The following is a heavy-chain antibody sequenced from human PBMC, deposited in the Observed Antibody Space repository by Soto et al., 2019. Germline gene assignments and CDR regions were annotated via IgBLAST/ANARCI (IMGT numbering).Heavy chain of an antibody. D-gene: IGHD1-1*01. Sequence: PGWSLRLSCAASEFALSSFDMDWVHQAPGKGLEWVSYINMDGGSTHYAESVKGRFTISRDNGRNSLSLQMDSLRVEDTAVYYCVRDHSGLKDFDYWGQGTLVTVSS. CDR3: VRDHSGLKDFDY. V-gene: IGHV3-48*03. J-gene: IGHJ4*02. CDR1: EFALSSFD. CDR2: INMDGGST.